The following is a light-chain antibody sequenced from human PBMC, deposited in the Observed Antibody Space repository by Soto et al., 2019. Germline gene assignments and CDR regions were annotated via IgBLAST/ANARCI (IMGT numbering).Light chain of an antibody. CDR2: NTN. CDR1: SGSVSSSYY. Sequence: QAVVTQAPSFSVSPGGTVTLTCGLSSGSVSSSYYTSWHQQTPGQAPRTLIYNTNTRSSGVPDRFSGSILGNNAALTITVAHADEESDYYGMRYMGGGIWVFGGGTKLTVL. V-gene: IGLV8-61*01. J-gene: IGLJ3*02. CDR3: MRYMGGGIWV.